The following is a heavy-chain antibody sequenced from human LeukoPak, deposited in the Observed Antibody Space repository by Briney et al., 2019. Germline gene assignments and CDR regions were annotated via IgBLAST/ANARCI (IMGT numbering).Heavy chain of an antibody. D-gene: IGHD4-11*01. Sequence: PGRSLRLSCAASGFTFSSYAMHWVRQAPGKGLEWVAVISYDGSNKYYADSVKGRFTISGDNSKNTLYLQMNSLRAEDTAVYYCAREHYKYYFDYWGQGTLVTVSS. CDR2: ISYDGSNK. CDR1: GFTFSSYA. CDR3: AREHYKYYFDY. V-gene: IGHV3-30*04. J-gene: IGHJ4*02.